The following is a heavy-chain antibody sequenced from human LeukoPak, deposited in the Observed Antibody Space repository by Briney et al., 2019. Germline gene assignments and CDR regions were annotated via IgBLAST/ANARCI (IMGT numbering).Heavy chain of an antibody. V-gene: IGHV3-21*01. CDR1: GFTFSSYS. D-gene: IGHD6-19*01. CDR3: ARGDSGHFDY. CDR2: ISTSGTYI. J-gene: IGHJ4*02. Sequence: PGGSLRLSCAASGFTFSSYSMNWVRQTPGKGREWVSYISTSGTYIHYADSVKGRFSISRDIAKNSLYLQIYSLRAEDTAVYYCARGDSGHFDYWGQGTLVTVSS.